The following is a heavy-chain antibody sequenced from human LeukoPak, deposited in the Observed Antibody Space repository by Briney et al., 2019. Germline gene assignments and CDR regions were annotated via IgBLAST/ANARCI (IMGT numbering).Heavy chain of an antibody. CDR3: ARDPRITMVRGKDAFDI. Sequence: GGSLRLSCAASGFTFSDYYMSWIRQAPGKGLEWISYISSSGSTIYYADSVKGRFTISRDNSKNTLYLQMNSLRAEDTAVYYCARDPRITMVRGKDAFDIWGQGTMVTVSS. D-gene: IGHD3-10*01. CDR2: ISSSGSTI. J-gene: IGHJ3*02. V-gene: IGHV3-11*04. CDR1: GFTFSDYY.